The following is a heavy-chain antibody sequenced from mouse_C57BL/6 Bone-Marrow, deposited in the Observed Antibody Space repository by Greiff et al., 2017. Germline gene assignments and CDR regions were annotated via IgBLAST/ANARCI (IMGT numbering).Heavy chain of an antibody. CDR1: GYTFTDYN. J-gene: IGHJ2*01. Sequence: VQLQQSGPELVKPGASVKIPCKASGYTFTDYNMDWVKQSHGKSLEWIGDINPNNGGTIYNQKFKGKATLTVDKSSSTAYMELRSLTSEDTAVYYCARTDYGSSSSTYYFDYWGQGTTLTVSS. CDR3: ARTDYGSSSSTYYFDY. D-gene: IGHD1-1*01. V-gene: IGHV1-18*01. CDR2: INPNNGGT.